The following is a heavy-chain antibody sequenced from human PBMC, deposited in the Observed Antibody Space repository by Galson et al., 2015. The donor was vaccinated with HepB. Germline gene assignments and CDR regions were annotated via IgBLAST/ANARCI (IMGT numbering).Heavy chain of an antibody. V-gene: IGHV3-23*01. CDR1: GFTFRNYA. J-gene: IGHJ5*02. Sequence: SLRLSCAVSGFTFRNYAMAWVRQAPGKGLEWVSAIRGSGASTFYANSVKGPFTISRENSKKTLYLEMNSLRVEDTAVYYCAKAVAAAEGYLSNGFDPCGQETLVAVFS. D-gene: IGHD6-13*01. CDR3: AKAVAAAEGYLSNGFDP. CDR2: IRGSGAST.